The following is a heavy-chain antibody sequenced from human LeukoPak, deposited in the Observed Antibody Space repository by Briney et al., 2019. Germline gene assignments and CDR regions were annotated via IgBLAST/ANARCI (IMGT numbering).Heavy chain of an antibody. Sequence: PSETLSLTCTVSGGSISSSSYYWGWIRQPPGKGLEWIGRIYTSGSTNYNPSLKSRVTISVDTSKNQFSLKLSSVTAADTAVYYCARLIWFGSASDIWGQGTMATVSS. CDR1: GGSISSSSYY. J-gene: IGHJ3*02. V-gene: IGHV4-39*07. D-gene: IGHD3-10*01. CDR2: IYTSGST. CDR3: ARLIWFGSASDI.